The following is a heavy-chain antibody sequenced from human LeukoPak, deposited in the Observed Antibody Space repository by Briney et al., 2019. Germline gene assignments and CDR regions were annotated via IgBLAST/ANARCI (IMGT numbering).Heavy chain of an antibody. CDR2: IYYSGST. CDR3: ARDRYKNYYGMDV. J-gene: IGHJ6*04. CDR1: GGSVSSGDYY. Sequence: SQTLSLTCTVSGGSVSSGDYYWSWIRQPPGKGLEWIGSIYYSGSTYYNPSLKSRVTISVDTSKNQFSLNLRSVTAADTSVYYCARDRYKNYYGMDVWGKGTTVTFSS. V-gene: IGHV4-30-4*01. D-gene: IGHD1-1*01.